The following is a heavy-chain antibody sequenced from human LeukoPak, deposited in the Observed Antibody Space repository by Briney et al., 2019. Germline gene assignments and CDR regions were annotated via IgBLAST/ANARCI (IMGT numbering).Heavy chain of an antibody. D-gene: IGHD1-26*01. CDR3: AKDYGGSYF. J-gene: IGHJ4*02. CDR1: GFTFSSYG. V-gene: IGHV3-30*18. CDR2: ISYDGSNK. Sequence: PGGSLRLSCAASGFTFSSYGMHWVRQAPGKGLEWVAVISYDGSNKYYADSVKGRFTISRDNSKNTLYLQMNNLRVEDTAVYYCAKDYGGSYFWGQGTLVTVPS.